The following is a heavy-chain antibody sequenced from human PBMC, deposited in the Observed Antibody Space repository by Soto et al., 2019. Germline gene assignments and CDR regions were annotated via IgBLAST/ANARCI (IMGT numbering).Heavy chain of an antibody. D-gene: IGHD1-26*01. V-gene: IGHV3-23*01. Sequence: GGSVRLSCAASGFTFSSYAMSWVRQAPGKGLEWVSGISASGGRTYYADSVKGRFTISRDNSKNTMYLQMNSLRVEDTAVYKCAKDWDLLRAFDLWGQGTMVTVSS. CDR2: ISASGGRT. CDR1: GFTFSSYA. J-gene: IGHJ3*01. CDR3: AKDWDLLRAFDL.